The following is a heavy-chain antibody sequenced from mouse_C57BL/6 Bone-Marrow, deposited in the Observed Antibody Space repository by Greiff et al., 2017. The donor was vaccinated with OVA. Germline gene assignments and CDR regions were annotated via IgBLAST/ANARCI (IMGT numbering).Heavy chain of an antibody. CDR3: ARHRGITGTGAMDY. CDR2: INPNNGGT. V-gene: IGHV1-26*01. Sequence: EVQLQQSGPELVKPGASVKISCKASGYTFTDYYMNWVKQSHGKSLEWIGDINPNNGGTSYNQKFKGKATLTVDKSSSTAYMELRSLTSEDSAVYYCARHRGITGTGAMDYWGQGTSVTVSS. CDR1: GYTFTDYY. D-gene: IGHD4-1*01. J-gene: IGHJ4*01.